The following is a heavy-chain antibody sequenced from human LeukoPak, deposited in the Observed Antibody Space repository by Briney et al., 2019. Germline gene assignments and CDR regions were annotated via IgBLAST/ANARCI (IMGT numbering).Heavy chain of an antibody. V-gene: IGHV4-39*01. J-gene: IGHJ4*02. CDR3: ARHWVRDGYNSSFDY. CDR1: GGSISSSSYY. Sequence: PSETLSLTCTVSGGSISSSSYYWGWIRQPPGKGLEWIGSIYYSGSTYYNPSLKSRVTISVDTSKNQFSLKLSSVTAADTAVYYCARHWVRDGYNSSFDYWGQGTLVTVSS. CDR2: IYYSGST. D-gene: IGHD5-24*01.